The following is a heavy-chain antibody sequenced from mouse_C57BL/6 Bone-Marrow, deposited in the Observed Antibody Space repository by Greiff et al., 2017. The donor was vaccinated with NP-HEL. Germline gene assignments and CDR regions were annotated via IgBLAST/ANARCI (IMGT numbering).Heavy chain of an antibody. V-gene: IGHV5-4*01. CDR1: GFTFSSYA. Sequence: EVQRVESGGGLVKPGGSLKLSCAASGFTFSSYAMSWVRQTPEKRLEWVATISDGGSYTYYPDNVKGRFTISKDNAKNNLYLQMSHLKSEDTAMYYCARDRAITTVVSDFDFWGTGTTVTVSS. D-gene: IGHD1-1*01. CDR3: ARDRAITTVVSDFDF. J-gene: IGHJ1*03. CDR2: ISDGGSYT.